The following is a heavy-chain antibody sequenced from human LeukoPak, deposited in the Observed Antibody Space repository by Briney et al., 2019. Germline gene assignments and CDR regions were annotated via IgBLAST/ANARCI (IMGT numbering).Heavy chain of an antibody. V-gene: IGHV3-7*01. CDR2: IKQDGSEK. Sequence: GGSLRLSCVASGFTLSNYWMSWVRQAPGKGLEWVANIKQDGSEKYYVDSVKGRFTISRDNAKNSLYLQMNSLRVEDTAVYYCARPSIAAAGQDTWGQGTLVTVSS. D-gene: IGHD6-13*01. CDR3: ARPSIAAAGQDT. CDR1: GFTLSNYW. J-gene: IGHJ5*02.